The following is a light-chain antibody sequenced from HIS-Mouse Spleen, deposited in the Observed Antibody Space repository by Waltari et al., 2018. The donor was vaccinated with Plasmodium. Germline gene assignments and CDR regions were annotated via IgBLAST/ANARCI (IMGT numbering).Light chain of an antibody. CDR1: QSLMHSNGYNY. CDR2: LGS. Sequence: DIAMTQSPLSLPVTPGEPASISCRSSQSLMHSNGYNYLDWYLQKPGQSPQILIYLGSNRASGVPDRFSGSGSGTDFTLKISRVEAEDVGVYYCMQALQTPYTFGQGTKLEIK. CDR3: MQALQTPYT. J-gene: IGKJ2*01. V-gene: IGKV2-28*01.